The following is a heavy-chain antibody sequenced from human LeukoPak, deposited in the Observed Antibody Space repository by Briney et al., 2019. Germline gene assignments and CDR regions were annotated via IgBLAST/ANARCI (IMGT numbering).Heavy chain of an antibody. CDR2: ISGSGGST. J-gene: IGHJ4*02. CDR3: AKDFYSSSSPNDY. V-gene: IGHV3-23*01. Sequence: GGSLRLPCAASGFTFSSYAMSWVRQAPGKGLEWVSAISGSGGSTYYADSVKGRFTISRDNSKNTLYLQMNSLRAEDTAVYYCAKDFYSSSSPNDYWGQGTLVTVSS. D-gene: IGHD6-6*01. CDR1: GFTFSSYA.